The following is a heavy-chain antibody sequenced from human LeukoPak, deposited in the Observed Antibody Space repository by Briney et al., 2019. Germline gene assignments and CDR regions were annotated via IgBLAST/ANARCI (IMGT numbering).Heavy chain of an antibody. CDR2: ISASNGDT. CDR1: GYTFTSYG. J-gene: IGHJ4*02. V-gene: IGHV1-18*01. D-gene: IGHD4-23*01. Sequence: GASVHVSCKASGYTFTSYGLSWLRQAPGQGPQWLGWISASNGDTGYAQDFQGRVTITIDTSTSTVYMDLRSLDSDDTAVYYCARRRDHYDGGFDHWGQGTLVTVSS. CDR3: ARRRDHYDGGFDH.